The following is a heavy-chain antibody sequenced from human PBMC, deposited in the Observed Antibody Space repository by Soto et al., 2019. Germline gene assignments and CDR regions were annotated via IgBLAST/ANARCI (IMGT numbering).Heavy chain of an antibody. CDR3: ATYYDILTGYPYYFDY. Sequence: ASVKVSCKVSGYTLTELSMHWVRQAPGKGLEWVGGFDPEDGETIYAQKFQGRVTMTEDTSTDTAYMELSSLRSEDTAVYYCATYYDILTGYPYYFDYWGQGTLVTVSS. V-gene: IGHV1-24*01. D-gene: IGHD3-9*01. CDR1: GYTLTELS. J-gene: IGHJ4*02. CDR2: FDPEDGET.